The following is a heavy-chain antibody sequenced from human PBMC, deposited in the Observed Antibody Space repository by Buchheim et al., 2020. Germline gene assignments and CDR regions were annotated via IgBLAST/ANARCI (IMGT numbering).Heavy chain of an antibody. CDR3: AKDLRLGIAARPGVSYYYGMDV. CDR1: GFTFSSYG. D-gene: IGHD6-6*01. V-gene: IGHV3-30*18. CDR2: ISYDGSNK. J-gene: IGHJ6*02. Sequence: QVQLVESGGGVVQPGRSLRLSCAASGFTFSSYGMHWVRQAPGKGLEWVAVISYDGSNKYYADSVKGRFTISRDNSKNTLYLQMNSLRAEDTAVYYCAKDLRLGIAARPGVSYYYGMDVWGQGTT.